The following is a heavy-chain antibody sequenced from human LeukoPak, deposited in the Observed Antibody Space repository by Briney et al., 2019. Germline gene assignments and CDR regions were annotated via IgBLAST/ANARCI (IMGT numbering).Heavy chain of an antibody. CDR1: GGSISNYY. V-gene: IGHV4-59*01. CDR3: ARDRRYFSF. CDR2: IYYSGST. D-gene: IGHD2/OR15-2a*01. Sequence: SGTLSLTCTVSGGSISNYYWNWIRQPPGKGLEWIGYIYYSGSTNYNPSLKSRVTISVDTSKNQFSLKLSSVTAADTAVYYCARDRRYFSFWGQGTLVTVSS. J-gene: IGHJ4*02.